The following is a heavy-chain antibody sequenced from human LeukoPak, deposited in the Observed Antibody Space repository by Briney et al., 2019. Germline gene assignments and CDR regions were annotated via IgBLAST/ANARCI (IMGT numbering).Heavy chain of an antibody. CDR1: GFTFSSYS. J-gene: IGHJ4*02. CDR3: ARANYYDSSGYSY. V-gene: IGHV3-21*01. Sequence: GGLRLSCAASGFTFSSYSMNWVRQAPGKGLEWVSSISSCSSYIYYADSVKGRFTISRDNAKNSLYLQMNSLRAEDTAVYYCARANYYDSSGYSYWGQGTLVTVSS. CDR2: ISSCSSYI. D-gene: IGHD3-22*01.